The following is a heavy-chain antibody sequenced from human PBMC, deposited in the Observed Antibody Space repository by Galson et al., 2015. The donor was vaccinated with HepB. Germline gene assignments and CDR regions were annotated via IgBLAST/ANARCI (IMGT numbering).Heavy chain of an antibody. D-gene: IGHD3-9*01. V-gene: IGHV1-69*04. CDR2: IIPILGIA. CDR3: ARDRGYDILTGYYPDY. CDR1: GGTFSSYT. Sequence: SVKVSCKASGGTFSSYTISWVRQAPEQGLEWMGRIIPILGIANYAQKFQGRVTITADKSTSTAYMELSSLRSEDTAAYYCARDRGYDILTGYYPDYWGQGTLVTVSS. J-gene: IGHJ4*02.